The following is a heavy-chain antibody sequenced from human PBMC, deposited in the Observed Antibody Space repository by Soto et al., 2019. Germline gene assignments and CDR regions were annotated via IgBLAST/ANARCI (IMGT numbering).Heavy chain of an antibody. CDR1: GYTFTSYG. Sequence: GASVKVSCKASGYTFTSYGISWVRQAPGQRLEWMGWISAYNGNTKYAQKFQGRVTMTTDTSASTAYMELSSLRSEDTSVYYCARGLGLYYFDYWGQGTLVTVSS. J-gene: IGHJ4*02. D-gene: IGHD1-26*01. CDR3: ARGLGLYYFDY. V-gene: IGHV1-18*01. CDR2: ISAYNGNT.